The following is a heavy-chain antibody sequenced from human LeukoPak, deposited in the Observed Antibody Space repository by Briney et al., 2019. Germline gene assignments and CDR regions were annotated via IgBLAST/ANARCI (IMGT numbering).Heavy chain of an antibody. D-gene: IGHD6-13*01. CDR1: GFTFSSYW. CDR3: ASGVGYSSSWFDY. J-gene: IGHJ4*02. V-gene: IGHV3-74*01. Sequence: PGGSLRLSCAVSGFTFSSYWMHWVRQVPGKGLVWVSHINTDGSSTNYADSVKGRFTISRDNSKNTLYLQMNSLRAEDTAVYYCASGVGYSSSWFDYWGQGTLVTVSS. CDR2: INTDGSST.